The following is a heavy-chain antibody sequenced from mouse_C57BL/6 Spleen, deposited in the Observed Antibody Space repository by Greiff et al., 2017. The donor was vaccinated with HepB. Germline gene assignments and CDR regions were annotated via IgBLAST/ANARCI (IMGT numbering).Heavy chain of an antibody. J-gene: IGHJ2*01. V-gene: IGHV5-9*01. CDR2: ISGGGGNT. D-gene: IGHD1-1*01. CDR1: GFTFSSYT. CDR3: ARHPSPYYYGSSGYYFDY. Sequence: EVKLMESGGGLVKPGGSLKLSCAASGFTFSSYTMSWVRQTPEKRLEWVATISGGGGNTYYPDSVKGRFTISRDNAKNTLYLQMSSLRSEDTALYYCARHPSPYYYGSSGYYFDYWGQGTTLTVSS.